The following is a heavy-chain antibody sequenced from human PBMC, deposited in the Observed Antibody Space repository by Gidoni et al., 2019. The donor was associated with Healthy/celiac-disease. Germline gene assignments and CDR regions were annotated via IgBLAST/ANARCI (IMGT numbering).Heavy chain of an antibody. CDR2: IYTSGST. CDR1: GGSISSYY. CDR3: ASETLVDYVWGSYRYLDY. Sequence: QVQLQESGPGLVKPSETLSLTCTVSGGSISSYYGSWIRQPAGKGLEWSGRIYTSGSTNYNPSLKSRVTMSVDTSKNQFSLKLSSVTAADTAVYYCASETLVDYVWGSYRYLDYWGQGTLVTVSS. J-gene: IGHJ4*02. D-gene: IGHD3-16*02. V-gene: IGHV4-4*07.